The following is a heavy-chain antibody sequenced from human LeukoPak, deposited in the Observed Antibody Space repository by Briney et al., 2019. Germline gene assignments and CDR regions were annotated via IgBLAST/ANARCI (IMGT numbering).Heavy chain of an antibody. CDR3: ARDREYCSSTSCYLAYYYYGMDV. J-gene: IGHJ6*02. Sequence: ASVKVSCKASGYTFTSYGISWVRQAPGQGLERMGWISAYNGNTNYAQKLQGRVTMTTDTSTSTAYMELRSLRSDDTAVYYCARDREYCSSTSCYLAYYYYGMDVWGQGTTVTVSS. CDR2: ISAYNGNT. CDR1: GYTFTSYG. D-gene: IGHD2-2*01. V-gene: IGHV1-18*01.